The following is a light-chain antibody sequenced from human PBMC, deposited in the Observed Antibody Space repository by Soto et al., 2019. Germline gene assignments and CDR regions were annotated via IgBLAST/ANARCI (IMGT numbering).Light chain of an antibody. Sequence: SYELTQPPSVSVAPGQTARITCGGNNIGSKSVHWYQQKPGQAPVLVVYDDSDRPSRSPERFSGSNSGNTATLAISRVEAGDEVDYYCQVWDSSSDHYVFGTGTKLTVL. CDR1: NIGSKS. V-gene: IGLV3-21*02. CDR3: QVWDSSSDHYV. CDR2: DDS. J-gene: IGLJ1*01.